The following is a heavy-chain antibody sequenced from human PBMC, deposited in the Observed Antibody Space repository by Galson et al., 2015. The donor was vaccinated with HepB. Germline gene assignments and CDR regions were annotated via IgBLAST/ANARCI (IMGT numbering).Heavy chain of an antibody. V-gene: IGHV1-8*01. CDR2: MNPNSGNT. CDR3: ARGGYCSGGSCYPSAC. Sequence: SVKVSCKASGYTFTSYDINWVRQATGQGLEWMGWMNPNSGNTGYAQKFQGRVTMTRNTSISTAYMELSSLRSEDTAVYYCARGGYCSGGSCYPSACWGQGTLVTVSS. CDR1: GYTFTSYD. J-gene: IGHJ4*02. D-gene: IGHD2-15*01.